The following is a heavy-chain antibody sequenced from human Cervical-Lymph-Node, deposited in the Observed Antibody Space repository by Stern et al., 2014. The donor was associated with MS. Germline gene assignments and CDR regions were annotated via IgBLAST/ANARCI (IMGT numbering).Heavy chain of an antibody. CDR2: ISDTGTT. Sequence: QLQLQESGPGLVKPSETLSLTCTVSGGAVSDYYWTWIRQRPGKGLEWIGYISDTGTTNYNPSLHSRVTITLDTSQNQVSLRLRSVTAADTAVYYCARDPSTTASDWFFDLWGSGSLVTVSS. V-gene: IGHV4-59*02. CDR3: ARDPSTTASDWFFDL. D-gene: IGHD2-21*02. J-gene: IGHJ2*01. CDR1: GGAVSDYY.